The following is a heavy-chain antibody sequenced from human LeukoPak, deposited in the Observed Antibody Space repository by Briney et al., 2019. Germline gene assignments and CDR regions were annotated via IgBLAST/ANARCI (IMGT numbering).Heavy chain of an antibody. D-gene: IGHD3-10*01. CDR1: GGSISGYY. V-gene: IGHV4-59*01. Sequence: SETPSLTCTVSGGSISGYYWSWIRQPPGKGLEWIGYIYYSGSTNYNPSLRSRISISVDTSKNQFSLKLSSVTAADTAVYYCARTYYYGSGSYGAFDIWGQGTMVTVSS. CDR3: ARTYYYGSGSYGAFDI. J-gene: IGHJ3*02. CDR2: IYYSGST.